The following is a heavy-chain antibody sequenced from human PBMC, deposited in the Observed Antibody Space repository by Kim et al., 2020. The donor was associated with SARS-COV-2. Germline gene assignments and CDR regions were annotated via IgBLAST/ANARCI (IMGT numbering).Heavy chain of an antibody. CDR1: GFTFSSYA. V-gene: IGHV3-23*01. J-gene: IGHJ4*02. CDR2: ISGSGGST. CDR3: AKDQSCSGGSCYLWDY. D-gene: IGHD2-15*01. Sequence: GGSLRLSCAASGFTFSSYAMSWVRQAPGKGLEWVSAISGSGGSTYYADSVKGRFTISRDNSKNTLYLQMNSLRAEDTAVYYCAKDQSCSGGSCYLWDYWGQGTLVTVSS.